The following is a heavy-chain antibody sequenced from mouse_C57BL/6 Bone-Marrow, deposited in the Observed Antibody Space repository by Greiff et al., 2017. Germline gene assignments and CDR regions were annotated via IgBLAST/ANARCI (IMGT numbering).Heavy chain of an antibody. D-gene: IGHD1-1*01. J-gene: IGHJ3*01. CDR1: GFTFSSYT. V-gene: IGHV5-9*01. CDR3: ARRHYYGTLFAY. CDR2: ISGGGGNT. Sequence: DVQLVESGGGLVKPGGSLKLSCAASGFTFSSYTMSWVRQTPEKRLEWVATISGGGGNTYYPDSVKGRFTISRDNAKNTLYLQMSSLRSEDTDLYYCARRHYYGTLFAYWGQGTLVTVSA.